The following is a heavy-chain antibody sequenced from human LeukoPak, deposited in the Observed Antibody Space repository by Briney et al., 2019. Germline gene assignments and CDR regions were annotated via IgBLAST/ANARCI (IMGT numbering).Heavy chain of an antibody. J-gene: IGHJ4*02. V-gene: IGHV4-31*03. CDR2: IYYSGST. CDR1: GGSISSGGYY. Sequence: SETLSLTCTVSGGSISSGGYYWRWIRQHPGKGLEWIGCIYYSGSTCYNPSLKSRVSISEDTSKNQFSLGLSSMTAADTAVYYCAALLGDGSIDYWGQGTLVTVSS. CDR3: AALLGDGSIDY. D-gene: IGHD2-21*02.